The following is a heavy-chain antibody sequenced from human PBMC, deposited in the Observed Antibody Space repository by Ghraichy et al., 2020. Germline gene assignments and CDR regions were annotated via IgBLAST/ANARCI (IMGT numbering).Heavy chain of an antibody. D-gene: IGHD3-22*01. Sequence: ASVKVSCKASGYTFTGYYMHWVRQAPGQGLEWMGRINPNSGGTNYAQKFQGRVTMTRDTSISTAYMELSRLRSDDTAVYYCARGPTPLYYYDSSGYYYCWGQGTLVTVSS. CDR2: INPNSGGT. CDR3: ARGPTPLYYYDSSGYYYC. CDR1: GYTFTGYY. J-gene: IGHJ4*02. V-gene: IGHV1-2*06.